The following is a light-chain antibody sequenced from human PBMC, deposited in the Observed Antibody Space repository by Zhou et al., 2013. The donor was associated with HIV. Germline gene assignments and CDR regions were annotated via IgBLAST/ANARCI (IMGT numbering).Light chain of an antibody. CDR3: QQYDSLPLFT. CDR1: QDISNF. CDR2: DAS. Sequence: DIQMTQSPSSLSASVGDRVTITCQASQDISNFLNWYQQKPGKAPRLLIYDASSLETGVPSRFSGRGSGTDFTFTVSSLQPEDIATYYCQQYDSLPLFTFGPGTTVDIK. J-gene: IGKJ3*01. V-gene: IGKV1-33*01.